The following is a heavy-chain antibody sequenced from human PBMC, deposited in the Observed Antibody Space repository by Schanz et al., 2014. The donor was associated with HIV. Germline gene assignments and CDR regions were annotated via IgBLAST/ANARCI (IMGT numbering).Heavy chain of an antibody. CDR1: GFTFRTFS. D-gene: IGHD3-3*01. Sequence: EVQLVESGGGLVQPGGTLRLSCATSGFTFRTFSMDWVRQAPGRGLEWLAYISPGGDTIYYAESVQGRFTISRDNSKNTLYLQMNSLRAEDTAVYYCARAPSDFWMAYFDYWGQGTLVTVSS. CDR2: ISPGGDTI. J-gene: IGHJ4*02. V-gene: IGHV3-48*01. CDR3: ARAPSDFWMAYFDY.